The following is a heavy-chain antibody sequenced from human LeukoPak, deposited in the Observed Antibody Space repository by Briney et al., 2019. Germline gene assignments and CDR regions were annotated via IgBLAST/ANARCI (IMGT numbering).Heavy chain of an antibody. D-gene: IGHD3-9*01. Sequence: TGGSLRLSCAASGFTFSSYWMHWVRQAPGKGLVWVSRINSDGSSTSYADSVKGRFTISRDNAKNTLYLQMNSLRAEDTAVYYCASQILTGYYDKVDIWGQGTMVTVSS. CDR3: ASQILTGYYDKVDI. CDR2: INSDGSST. CDR1: GFTFSSYW. J-gene: IGHJ3*02. V-gene: IGHV3-74*01.